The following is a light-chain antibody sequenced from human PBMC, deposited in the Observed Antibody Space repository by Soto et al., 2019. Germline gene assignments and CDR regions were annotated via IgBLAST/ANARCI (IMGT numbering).Light chain of an antibody. CDR1: QSVSSY. CDR3: QQRSNWIT. V-gene: IGKV3-11*01. CDR2: GAS. J-gene: IGKJ5*01. Sequence: EIGVTQSPATLSLTQGERATLSCRASQSVSSYLAWYQQKPGQAPRLLIYGASNRATGIPARFRGSGSGTAFTLTISRLEPEDFAIYYCQQRSNWITFGQGTRLEI.